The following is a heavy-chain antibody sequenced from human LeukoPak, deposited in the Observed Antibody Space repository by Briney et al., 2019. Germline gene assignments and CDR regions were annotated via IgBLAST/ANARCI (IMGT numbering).Heavy chain of an antibody. CDR1: GFTFSSYG. D-gene: IGHD3-10*01. CDR2: ISYDGSNK. Sequence: GGSLRLSCAASGFTFSSYGMHWVRQAPGKGLEWVAVISYDGSNKYYADSVKGRFTISRDNSKNTLYLQMNSLRAEDTAVYYCAKEVMGPLWFGELLAHYYYGMDVWGQGTTVTVSS. J-gene: IGHJ6*02. CDR3: AKEVMGPLWFGELLAHYYYGMDV. V-gene: IGHV3-30*18.